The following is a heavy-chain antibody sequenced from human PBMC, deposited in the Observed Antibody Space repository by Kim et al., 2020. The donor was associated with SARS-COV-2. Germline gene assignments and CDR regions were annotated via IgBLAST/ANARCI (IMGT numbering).Heavy chain of an antibody. CDR3: AKLGLAYYYASGSYF. V-gene: IGHV3-23*01. J-gene: IGHJ4*02. D-gene: IGHD3-10*01. Sequence: DSVKGRFTIARDNSKNTLYLQMNSLRAEDTAIYYCAKLGLAYYYASGSYFWGQGTLVTVSS.